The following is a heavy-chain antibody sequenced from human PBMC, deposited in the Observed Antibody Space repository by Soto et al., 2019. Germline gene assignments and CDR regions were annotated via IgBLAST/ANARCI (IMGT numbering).Heavy chain of an antibody. D-gene: IGHD3-3*01. Sequence: ASVKVSCKASGYTFTSYGISLVRQAPGQGLEWMGWISAYNGNTNYAQKLQGRVTMTTDTSTSTAYMELRSLRSDDTAVYYCAREIRFLEWSPQYYMDVWGKGTTVTVSS. CDR2: ISAYNGNT. CDR1: GYTFTSYG. V-gene: IGHV1-18*01. CDR3: AREIRFLEWSPQYYMDV. J-gene: IGHJ6*03.